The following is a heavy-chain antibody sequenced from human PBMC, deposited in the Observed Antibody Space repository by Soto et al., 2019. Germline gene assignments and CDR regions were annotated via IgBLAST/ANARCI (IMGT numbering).Heavy chain of an antibody. CDR2: FRAGGDDGTT. CDR1: GFTFSSYS. J-gene: IGHJ4*02. V-gene: IGHV3-23*01. Sequence: GSLRLSCVASGFTFSSYSMSWVRQAPGKGLEWVSGFRAGGDDGTTYYADSVKGRFTISRDNSKNTLFLQMNSLRAEDTAIYYCAKKVNSGSGSQYFDYFGQGTLVTVSS. D-gene: IGHD3-10*01. CDR3: AKKVNSGSGSQYFDY.